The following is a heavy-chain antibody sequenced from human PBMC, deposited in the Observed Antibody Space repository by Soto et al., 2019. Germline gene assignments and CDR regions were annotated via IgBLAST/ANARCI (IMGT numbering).Heavy chain of an antibody. J-gene: IGHJ3*02. CDR2: TYYRSKWYN. D-gene: IGHD5-12*01. V-gene: IGHV6-1*01. Sequence: PTHPITCERPGGNVSRNSAAWNWFRQTPSRGLEWLGRTYYRSKWYNDYAVSVKSRITINPDTSKNQFSLQLNSVTPEDTAVYYCAREWLQIHWVAFDIWGQGTMVTVSS. CDR3: AREWLQIHWVAFDI. CDR1: GGNVSRNSAA.